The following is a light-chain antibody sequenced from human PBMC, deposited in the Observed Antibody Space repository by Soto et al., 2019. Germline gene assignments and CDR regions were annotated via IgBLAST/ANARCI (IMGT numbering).Light chain of an antibody. Sequence: DIQMTQSPSTLSASIGDRVAITCRASQSISGWLAWYQQKPGKAPKLLISDVSSLESGVPSRFSGSGSGTKFTLTICSLQPDDFAVYYCQQYHDYWTFGPGTKV. CDR3: QQYHDYWT. V-gene: IGKV1-5*01. CDR1: QSISGW. CDR2: DVS. J-gene: IGKJ1*01.